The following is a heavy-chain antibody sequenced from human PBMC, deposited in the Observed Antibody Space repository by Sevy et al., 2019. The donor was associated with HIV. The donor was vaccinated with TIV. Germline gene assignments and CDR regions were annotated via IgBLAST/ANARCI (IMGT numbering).Heavy chain of an antibody. CDR1: GYTFTSYG. V-gene: IGHV1-18*04. J-gene: IGHJ4*02. D-gene: IGHD5-18*01. CDR3: ARDLRLRGYSYGSFDY. Sequence: ASVKVSCKAFGYTFTSYGISWVRQAPGQGLEWVGWISAYNGNTNYAQKLQGRVTMTTDTSTRIAYMELRSLRSDDTAVYYCARDLRLRGYSYGSFDYWGQGTLVTVSS. CDR2: ISAYNGNT.